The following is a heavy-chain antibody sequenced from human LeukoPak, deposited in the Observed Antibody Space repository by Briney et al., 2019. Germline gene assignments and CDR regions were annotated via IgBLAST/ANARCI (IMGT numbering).Heavy chain of an antibody. Sequence: SQTLSLTCALSGDSVSSNSAAWNWIRQSPSRALKGLGRTYYRSKWYNDYAVSVKSRMTINPDTSKNQFSLQLNSVTPEDTAVYYCARASEGGYDYWGQGTLVTVSS. V-gene: IGHV6-1*01. D-gene: IGHD3-22*01. J-gene: IGHJ4*02. CDR3: ARASEGGYDY. CDR2: TYYRSKWYN. CDR1: GDSVSSNSAA.